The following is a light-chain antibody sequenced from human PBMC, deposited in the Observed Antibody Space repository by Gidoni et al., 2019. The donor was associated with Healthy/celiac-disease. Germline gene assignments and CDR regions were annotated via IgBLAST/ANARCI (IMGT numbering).Light chain of an antibody. J-gene: IGLJ2*01. Sequence: QSALTPPPSVSGSPGQSLTISCTGTSSDVGGYNYVSWYQQHPGKAPKLMIYDVSHRPSGVSNRFSGSKSGITASLAISGLQAEDEADYYCSSYRSSDTYVIFGGGTRLTVL. V-gene: IGLV2-14*01. CDR1: SSDVGGYNY. CDR2: DVS. CDR3: SSYRSSDTYVI.